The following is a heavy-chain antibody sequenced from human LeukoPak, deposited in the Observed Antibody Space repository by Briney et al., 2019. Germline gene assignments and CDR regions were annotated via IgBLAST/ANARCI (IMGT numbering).Heavy chain of an antibody. CDR2: ISGSAGTT. CDR1: GFTFSNYA. Sequence: PGGSLRLSCAASGFTFSNYAMSWVRQAPGKGLEWVSTISGSAGTTYYADSVKGRFTISRDNSKNTLYLQMNSLRAEDTAVYYCAKSRGRGAYWGQGTLVTVSS. J-gene: IGHJ4*02. CDR3: AKSRGRGAY. V-gene: IGHV3-23*01. D-gene: IGHD1-26*01.